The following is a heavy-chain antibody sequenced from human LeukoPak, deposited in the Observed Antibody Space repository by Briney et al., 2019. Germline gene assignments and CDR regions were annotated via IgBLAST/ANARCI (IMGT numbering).Heavy chain of an antibody. V-gene: IGHV4-59*01. J-gene: IGHJ4*02. D-gene: IGHD3-10*01. CDR2: IYYSGST. CDR3: ARRLRLYGSGKSVRGSSFDY. Sequence: PSETLSLTCTVSGGSISSYYWSWIRQPPGKGLEWIGYIYYSGSTNYNPSLKSRVTISIDTSKNQFSLKLSSVTAADTAVYYCARRLRLYGSGKSVRGSSFDYWGQGTLVTVSS. CDR1: GGSISSYY.